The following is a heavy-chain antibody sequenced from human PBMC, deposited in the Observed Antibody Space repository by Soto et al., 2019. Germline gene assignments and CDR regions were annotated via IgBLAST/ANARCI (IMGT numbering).Heavy chain of an antibody. Sequence: GGSLSLSCASSGFTFSSYAMIWVRPAPGKGLEWVSAISGSGDSTYYADSVKGRFSISRDNSKNTLFLQMNSLKADDTAVFYCAITTGLEVTGTDYWGQGTRVNVS. V-gene: IGHV3-23*01. CDR3: AITTGLEVTGTDY. CDR1: GFTFSSYA. D-gene: IGHD6-19*01. J-gene: IGHJ4*02. CDR2: ISGSGDST.